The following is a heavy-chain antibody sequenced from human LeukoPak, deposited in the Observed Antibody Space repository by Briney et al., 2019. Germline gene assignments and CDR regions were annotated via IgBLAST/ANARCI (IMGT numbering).Heavy chain of an antibody. D-gene: IGHD3-22*01. CDR2: IYYSGST. CDR3: ARRCYYDSTGYLD. Sequence: SETLSLTCSVSGGFISSSSYYWGWIRQPPGKGLEWIGDIYYSGSTYSKPSLASRVAISIDTSKNQFSLRLSPVTAADTAVYYCARRCYYDSTGYLDWGQGTLVIVSS. CDR1: GGFISSSSYY. J-gene: IGHJ1*01. V-gene: IGHV4-39*01.